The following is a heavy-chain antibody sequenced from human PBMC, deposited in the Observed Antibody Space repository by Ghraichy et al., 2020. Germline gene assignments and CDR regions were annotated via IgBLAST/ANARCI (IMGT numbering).Heavy chain of an antibody. V-gene: IGHV3-23*01. D-gene: IGHD2-15*01. J-gene: IGHJ5*02. CDR3: AKDAFWVVWGPTPHVNWFDP. Sequence: GGSLRLSCAASGFTFSSYAMSWVRQAPGKGLEWVSAISGSGGSTYYADSVKGRFTISRDNSKNTLYLQMNSLRAEDTAVYYCAKDAFWVVWGPTPHVNWFDPWGQGTLVTVSS. CDR2: ISGSGGST. CDR1: GFTFSSYA.